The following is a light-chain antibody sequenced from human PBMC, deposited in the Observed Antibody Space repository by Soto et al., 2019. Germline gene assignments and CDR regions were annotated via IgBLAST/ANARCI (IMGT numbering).Light chain of an antibody. CDR2: AAS. Sequence: DIQMTQSPSSLSASVGDRVTITCRASQNISNYLKWYQQKPGKAPKLLIYAASSLQSGVPSRFSGSGSGADFTLTFSSLQPEDFATYFCQQSYSYPLTFGGGTKVEIK. V-gene: IGKV1-39*01. CDR1: QNISNY. CDR3: QQSYSYPLT. J-gene: IGKJ4*01.